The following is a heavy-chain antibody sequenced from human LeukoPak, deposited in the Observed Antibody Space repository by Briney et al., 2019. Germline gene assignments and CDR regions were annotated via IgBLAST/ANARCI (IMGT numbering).Heavy chain of an antibody. CDR2: ISHDGTNI. V-gene: IGHV3-30*03. J-gene: IGHJ5*02. CDR1: GFKFSAYG. Sequence: PGGSLRLSCTASGFKFSAYGMHWVRQAPGKGLEWVTAISHDGTNIYYADIVKGRFTISRDNSKNTLYLQMNSLRAEDTAVYYCARDRKQWLRGPFDPWGQGTLVTVSS. CDR3: ARDRKQWLRGPFDP. D-gene: IGHD6-19*01.